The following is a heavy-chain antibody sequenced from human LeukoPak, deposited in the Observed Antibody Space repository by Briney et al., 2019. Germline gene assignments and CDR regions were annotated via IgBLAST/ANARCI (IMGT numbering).Heavy chain of an antibody. V-gene: IGHV3-23*01. J-gene: IGHJ4*02. CDR1: GFTFSSYA. CDR2: ISGSGGST. D-gene: IGHD6-13*01. CDR3: AKAVSWSTYYFDY. Sequence: GGSLRLSCAASGFTFSSYAMSWVRQAPGKGLEWVPAISGSGGSTYYADSVKGRFTISRDNSKNTLYLQMNSLRAEDTAVYYCAKAVSWSTYYFDYWGQGTLVTVSS.